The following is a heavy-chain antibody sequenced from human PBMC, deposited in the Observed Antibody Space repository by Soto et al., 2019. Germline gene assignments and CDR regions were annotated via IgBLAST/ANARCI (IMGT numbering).Heavy chain of an antibody. J-gene: IGHJ6*04. CDR3: ARERMTFFGMGTDYYYYYDMDV. CDR1: GDSVSSNSAA. CDR2: TYYRSKWYN. V-gene: IGHV6-1*01. Sequence: SQTLSLTCAISGDSVSSNSAAWNWIRQSPSRGLEWLGRTYYRSKWYNDYAVSVKSRITINPDTSKNQFSLQLNSVTPEDTAVYYCARERMTFFGMGTDYYYYYDMDVWGKGTTVTVSS. D-gene: IGHD3-3*01.